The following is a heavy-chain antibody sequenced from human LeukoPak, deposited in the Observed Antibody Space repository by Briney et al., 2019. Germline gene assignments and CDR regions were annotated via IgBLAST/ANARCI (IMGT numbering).Heavy chain of an antibody. CDR1: GFTFSSYS. D-gene: IGHD5-12*01. V-gene: IGHV3-21*01. J-gene: IGHJ4*02. CDR2: ISSSSSYI. Sequence: PGGSLRLSCAASGFTFSSYSMNWVRQAPGKGLECVSSISSSSSYIYYADSVKGRFTISRDNAKNSLYRQMNSLRAEDTAVYYCASRGYSGYGGFDYWGQGTLVTVSS. CDR3: ASRGYSGYGGFDY.